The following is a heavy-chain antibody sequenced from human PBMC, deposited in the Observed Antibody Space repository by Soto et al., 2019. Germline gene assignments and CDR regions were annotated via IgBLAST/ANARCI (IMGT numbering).Heavy chain of an antibody. CDR2: ISNDGTTK. J-gene: IGHJ4*02. CDR3: AKDRQDTATIFDH. V-gene: IGHV3-30*18. D-gene: IGHD5-18*01. CDR1: GLTISIYG. Sequence: QVQLVESGGGVVQPGRSLRLSCAASGLTISIYGMHWVRQAPGKGLEWLAVISNDGTTKYFADSVRGRFTTSRDNSMNTLYLQMHRLTPEDRGVFYCAKDRQDTATIFDHWGQGTLVTVPS.